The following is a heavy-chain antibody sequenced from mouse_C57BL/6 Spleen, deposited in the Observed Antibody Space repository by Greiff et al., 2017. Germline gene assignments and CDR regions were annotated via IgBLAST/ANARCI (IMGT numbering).Heavy chain of an antibody. J-gene: IGHJ2*01. CDR1: GFNITDYY. CDR3: TLAYYSNRDY. V-gene: IGHV14-1*01. Sequence: VQLQQSGAELVRPGASVKLSCTASGFNITDYYMHWVKQRPEQGLEWIGRIDPDDGDTEYAPKFQGKATMTADTSSNTAYMQLSSLTSEDTAVYYCTLAYYSNRDYWGQGTTLTVSS. CDR2: IDPDDGDT. D-gene: IGHD2-5*01.